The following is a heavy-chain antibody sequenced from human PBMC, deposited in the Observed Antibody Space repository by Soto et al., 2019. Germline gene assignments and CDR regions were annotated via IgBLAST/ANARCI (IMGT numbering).Heavy chain of an antibody. CDR3: AKDRNLRWFDP. J-gene: IGHJ5*02. CDR1: GFTFSSYG. CDR2: ISYDGSNK. V-gene: IGHV3-30*18. Sequence: GGSLRLSCAASGFTFSSYGMHWVRQAPGKGLEWVAVISYDGSNKYYADSVKGRFTISRDNSKNTLYLQMNSLRAEDTAVYYCAKDRNLRWFDPWGQGTLVTVSS.